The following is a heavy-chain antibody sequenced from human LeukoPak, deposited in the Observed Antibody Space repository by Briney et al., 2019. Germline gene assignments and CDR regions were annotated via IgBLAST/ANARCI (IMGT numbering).Heavy chain of an antibody. J-gene: IGHJ4*02. D-gene: IGHD5-24*01. Sequence: SETLSLTCTVSGVSISSYYWSWIRQPAGKGLEWIGRIHTSGSTNYNPSLKSRVSISVDTSKNQFSLKLSSVTAADTAVYYCARQRRDGYKPGWYYFDYWGQGTLVTVSS. CDR3: ARQRRDGYKPGWYYFDY. CDR1: GVSISSYY. V-gene: IGHV4-4*07. CDR2: IHTSGST.